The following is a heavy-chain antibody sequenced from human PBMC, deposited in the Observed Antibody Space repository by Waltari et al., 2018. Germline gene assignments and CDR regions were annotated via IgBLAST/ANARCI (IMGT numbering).Heavy chain of an antibody. CDR2: IYYSGST. D-gene: IGHD1-26*01. Sequence: QLQLQESGPGLVKPSETLSLTCTVSGGSISSSSYYWGWIRQPPGKGLEWIGGIYYSGSTYYNPSLKSRVTISVDTSKNQFSLKLSSVTAADTAVYYCARDSGSYSLDYWGQGTLVTVSS. J-gene: IGHJ4*02. V-gene: IGHV4-39*07. CDR1: GGSISSSSYY. CDR3: ARDSGSYSLDY.